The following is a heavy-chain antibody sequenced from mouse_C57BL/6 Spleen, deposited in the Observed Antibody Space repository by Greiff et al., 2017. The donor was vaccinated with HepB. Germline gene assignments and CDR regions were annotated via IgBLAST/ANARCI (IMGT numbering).Heavy chain of an antibody. CDR2: IYPGDGDT. D-gene: IGHD1-1*01. Sequence: QVQLQQSGPELVKPGASVKISCKASGYAFSSSWMNWVKQRPGKGLEWIGRIYPGDGDTNYNGKFKGKATLTADKSSSTAYMQLSSLTSEDSAVYCCARKDGSSPLDYWGQGTSVTVSS. V-gene: IGHV1-82*01. CDR1: GYAFSSSW. J-gene: IGHJ4*01. CDR3: ARKDGSSPLDY.